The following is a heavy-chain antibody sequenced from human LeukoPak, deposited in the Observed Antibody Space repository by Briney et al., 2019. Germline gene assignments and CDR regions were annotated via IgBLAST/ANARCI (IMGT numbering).Heavy chain of an antibody. Sequence: GGSLRLSCVASGFTLDDSALHWVRQAPGKGLEGVSLISGGGGSTSYADSVKGRFTISRDNSKGSLYLQMNSLRTEDTALYYCAKVLGSSSWYSLGYWGQGTLVTVSS. J-gene: IGHJ4*02. CDR3: AKVLGSSSWYSLGY. CDR2: ISGGGGST. V-gene: IGHV3-43*02. D-gene: IGHD6-13*01. CDR1: GFTLDDSA.